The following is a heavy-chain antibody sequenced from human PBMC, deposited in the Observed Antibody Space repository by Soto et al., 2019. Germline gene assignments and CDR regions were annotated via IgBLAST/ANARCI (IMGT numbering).Heavy chain of an antibody. Sequence: SQTLSLTCAISGDSVSGNSAAWNWIRQSPSRGLEWLGRTYYRSKWYNEYAVSVESRITINPDTSKNQFSLQLDSVTAEDTAVYYCARDPNSSGWIIAFDVWGQGTMVTVSS. J-gene: IGHJ3*01. CDR1: GDSVSGNSAA. D-gene: IGHD6-19*01. CDR3: ARDPNSSGWIIAFDV. CDR2: TYYRSKWYN. V-gene: IGHV6-1*01.